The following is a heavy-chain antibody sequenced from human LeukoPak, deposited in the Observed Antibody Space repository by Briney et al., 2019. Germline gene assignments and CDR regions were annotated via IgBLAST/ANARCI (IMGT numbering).Heavy chain of an antibody. CDR1: GFTFSSYS. CDR2: ISSSSTI. Sequence: GGSLRLSCAASGFTFSSYSMNWVRQAPGKGLEWVSYISSSSTIYYADSVKGRFTISRDNAMNSLYLQMNSLRAEDTAVYYCAAYDFWDSLTGGHYWGQGTLVTVSS. V-gene: IGHV3-48*01. CDR3: AAYDFWDSLTGGHY. J-gene: IGHJ4*02. D-gene: IGHD3-3*01.